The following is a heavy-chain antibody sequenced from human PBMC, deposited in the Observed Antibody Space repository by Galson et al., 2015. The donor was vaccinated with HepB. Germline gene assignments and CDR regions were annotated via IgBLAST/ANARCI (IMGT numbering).Heavy chain of an antibody. CDR3: AKRVLGYCSGASCFFGGIDY. CDR2: ISGSGGST. Sequence: SLRLSCAGSGFTFSSYAMSWVRQAPGKGLEWVSGISGSGGSTYYADSVKGRFTISRDNSKNTLYLQMNSLRAEDTAVYYCAKRVLGYCSGASCFFGGIDYWGQGTLVTVSS. V-gene: IGHV3-23*01. CDR1: GFTFSSYA. D-gene: IGHD2-15*01. J-gene: IGHJ4*02.